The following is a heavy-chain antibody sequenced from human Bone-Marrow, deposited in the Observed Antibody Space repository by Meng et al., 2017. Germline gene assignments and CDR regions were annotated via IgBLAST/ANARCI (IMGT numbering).Heavy chain of an antibody. D-gene: IGHD6-6*01. Sequence: GESLKISCAASGFTFSSYEMNWVRQAPGKGLEWVSYISSSGSTIYYADSVKGRFTISRDNAKNSLYLQMNSLRAEDTAVYYCASQQQLAPTHGWYYYYGMDVWGQGTTVTVSS. CDR2: ISSSGSTI. V-gene: IGHV3-48*03. J-gene: IGHJ6*02. CDR1: GFTFSSYE. CDR3: ASQQQLAPTHGWYYYYGMDV.